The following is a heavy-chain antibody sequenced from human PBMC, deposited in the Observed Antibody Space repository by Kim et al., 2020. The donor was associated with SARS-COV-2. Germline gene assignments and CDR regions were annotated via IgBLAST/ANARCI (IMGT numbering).Heavy chain of an antibody. CDR2: INHSGST. V-gene: IGHV4-34*01. J-gene: IGHJ4*02. CDR1: GGSFSGYY. Sequence: SETLSLTCAVYGGSFSGYYWSWIRQPPGKGLEWIGEINHSGSTNYNPSLKSRVTISVDTSKNQFSLKLSSVTAADTAVYYCARGGIAVAGYPFDYWGQGTLVTVSS. CDR3: ARGGIAVAGYPFDY. D-gene: IGHD6-19*01.